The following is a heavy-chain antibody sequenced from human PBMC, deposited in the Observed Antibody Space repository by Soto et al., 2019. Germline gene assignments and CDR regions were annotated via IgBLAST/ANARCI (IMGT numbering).Heavy chain of an antibody. CDR3: ARRRDYGRMDV. J-gene: IGHJ6*02. V-gene: IGHV2-5*02. CDR2: IYGDDNK. CDR1: GFSLSTSAVG. Sequence: QITLKESGPTLVKPTQTLTLTCTFSGFSLSTSAVGVGWIRQPPGKALEWLALIYGDDNKRYSPSLTSRLTXTXXTSKNQVVFTMTNMDPVDTATYFCARRRDYGRMDVWGQGTTVTVSS. D-gene: IGHD3-16*01.